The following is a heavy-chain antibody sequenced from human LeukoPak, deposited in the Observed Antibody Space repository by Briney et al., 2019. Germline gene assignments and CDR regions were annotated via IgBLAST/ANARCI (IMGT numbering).Heavy chain of an antibody. V-gene: IGHV3-53*01. CDR1: GFTVSSNY. CDR2: IYSGGST. J-gene: IGHJ4*02. Sequence: GGSLRLSCAASGFTVSSNYMSWVRQAPGKGLEWVSVIYSGGSTYYADSVKGRFTISRDNSKNTLYLQMNSLRAEDTAVYYCARGSSSSWCIDYWGQGTLVTVSS. CDR3: ARGSSSSWCIDY. D-gene: IGHD6-13*01.